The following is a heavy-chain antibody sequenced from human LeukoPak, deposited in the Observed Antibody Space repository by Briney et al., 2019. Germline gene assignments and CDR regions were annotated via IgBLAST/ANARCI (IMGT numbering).Heavy chain of an antibody. Sequence: GGSLRLSCAVSGFTFDDYAMHWVRQAPGKGLEWVSGISWNSGSIGYADSVKGRFTISSDNAKNSLYLQMNSLRAEDTALYYCAKDIRYYDSSGLPDYWGQGTLVTVSS. CDR1: GFTFDDYA. J-gene: IGHJ4*02. D-gene: IGHD3-22*01. CDR2: ISWNSGSI. CDR3: AKDIRYYDSSGLPDY. V-gene: IGHV3-9*01.